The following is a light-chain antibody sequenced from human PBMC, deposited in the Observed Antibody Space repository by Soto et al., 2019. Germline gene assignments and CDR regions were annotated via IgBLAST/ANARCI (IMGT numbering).Light chain of an antibody. J-gene: IGKJ4*01. Sequence: EIVLTQSPGTLSLSPGDRATLSCRASQSVGSNYLAWYQQKPGQAPRLLIYGASNRATGIPDTFSDSGSGTDFTLTISRLEHEDFAVYYCQPYGSAPSTFGGGTKVEIK. V-gene: IGKV3-20*01. CDR3: QPYGSAPST. CDR1: QSVGSNY. CDR2: GAS.